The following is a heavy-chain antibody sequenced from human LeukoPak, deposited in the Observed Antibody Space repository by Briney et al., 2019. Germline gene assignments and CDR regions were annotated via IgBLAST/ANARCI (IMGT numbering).Heavy chain of an antibody. CDR2: IYYSGGT. D-gene: IGHD3-16*01. CDR3: ARDVWKSAGGFDP. J-gene: IGHJ5*02. Sequence: NPSETLSLTCTVSGGSISSYYWSWIRQPPGKGLEWIGYIYYSGGTNYNPSLKSRVTISVDTSKNQFSLKLSSVTAADTAVYYCARDVWKSAGGFDPWGQGTLVTVSS. V-gene: IGHV4-59*01. CDR1: GGSISSYY.